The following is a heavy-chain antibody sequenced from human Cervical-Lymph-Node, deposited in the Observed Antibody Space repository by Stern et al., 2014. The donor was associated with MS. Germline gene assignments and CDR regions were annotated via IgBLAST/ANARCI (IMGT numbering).Heavy chain of an antibody. V-gene: IGHV1-69*01. J-gene: IGHJ6*02. CDR1: GGTFSSYA. CDR3: ARGELKEGLVRGMDV. Sequence: VQLLQSGAEVKQPGSSVKVSCKASGGTFSSYAISWVRQAPGQGLEWMGGVIPIFGTANYAQKIPGRVPITAAETPSTAYMELSSLRSEDTAVYYCARGELKEGLVRGMDVWGQGTTVTVSS. D-gene: IGHD1-26*01. CDR2: VIPIFGTA.